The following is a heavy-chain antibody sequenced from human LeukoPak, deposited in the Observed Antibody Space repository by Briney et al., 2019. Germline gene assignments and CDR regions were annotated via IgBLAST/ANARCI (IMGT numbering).Heavy chain of an antibody. CDR1: GGTFSSYA. D-gene: IGHD6-13*01. CDR3: ATPAAGDYYFDY. CDR2: IIPIFGTA. J-gene: IGHJ4*02. V-gene: IGHV1-69*13. Sequence: SVKVSCKASGGTFSSYAISWVRQAPGQWLEWMGGIIPIFGTANYAQKFQGRVTITADESTSTAYMELSSLRSEDTAVYYCATPAAGDYYFDYWGQGTLVTVSS.